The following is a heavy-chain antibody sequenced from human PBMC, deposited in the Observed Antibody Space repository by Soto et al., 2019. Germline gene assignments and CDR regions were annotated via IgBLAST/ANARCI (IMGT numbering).Heavy chain of an antibody. CDR2: IYYSGST. CDR3: ARVYSGYDHYYYYYGMDV. J-gene: IGHJ6*02. D-gene: IGHD5-12*01. CDR1: GGSISRYY. Sequence: PLENLSLTCTVSGGSISRYYWSWIRQPPGKGLEWIGYIYYSGSTNYNPSLKSRVTISVDTSKNQFSLKLSSVTAADTAVYYCARVYSGYDHYYYYYGMDVWGQGTTVT. V-gene: IGHV4-59*08.